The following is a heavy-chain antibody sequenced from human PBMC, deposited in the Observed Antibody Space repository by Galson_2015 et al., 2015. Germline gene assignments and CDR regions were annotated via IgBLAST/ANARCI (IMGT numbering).Heavy chain of an antibody. CDR1: GYTFTTYT. V-gene: IGHV1-3*01. CDR3: AREGLGAFDI. Sequence: SVKVSCKASGYTFTTYTIHWVRQAPGQGLEWMGWINAGNGYTKYSQKFQGRVTITRDTSASTAYVELSSLRSEDTAVYYCAREGLGAFDIWGQGTMVTVSS. CDR2: INAGNGYT. J-gene: IGHJ3*02.